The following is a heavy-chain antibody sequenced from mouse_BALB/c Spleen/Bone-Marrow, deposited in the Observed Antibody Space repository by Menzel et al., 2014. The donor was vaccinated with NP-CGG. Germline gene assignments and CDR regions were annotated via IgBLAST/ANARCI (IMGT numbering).Heavy chain of an antibody. CDR2: IDPANGNT. CDR1: GFNIKDTY. J-gene: IGHJ4*01. D-gene: IGHD2-10*02. V-gene: IGHV14-3*02. CDR3: ARGIFLYGNFLLDY. Sequence: DVKLQESGAELVKPGASVKLSCTASGFNIKDTYMHWVKQRPEQGLEWIGRIDPANGNTKYDPKFQGKATITADTSSNTAYLQLSSLTSEDTAVYYCARGIFLYGNFLLDYWGQGTSVTVSS.